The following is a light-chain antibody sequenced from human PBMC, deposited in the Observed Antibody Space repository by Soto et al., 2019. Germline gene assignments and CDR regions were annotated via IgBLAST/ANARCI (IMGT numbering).Light chain of an antibody. CDR2: NTS. V-gene: IGLV7-46*01. CDR1: TGAVTSGHY. CDR3: MLSYSGTQVV. Sequence: QAVVTQEPSLTVSPGGTVTLTCGSSTGAVTSGHYPYWFQQKPGQAPRTLIYNTSNKHSWTPARFSGSLLGGKAALTLSGAQPEDEDEYYCMLSYSGTQVVFGGGTKLTVL. J-gene: IGLJ2*01.